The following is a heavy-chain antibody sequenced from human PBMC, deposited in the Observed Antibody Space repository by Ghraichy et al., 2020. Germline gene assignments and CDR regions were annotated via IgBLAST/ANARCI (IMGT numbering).Heavy chain of an antibody. J-gene: IGHJ1*01. CDR3: ARGGLIGRSWYSVN. CDR1: GFILSPFR. CDR2: IKEDETNK. Sequence: GGSLRLSCAASGFILSPFRMSWVRQAPGKGLEWVANIKEDETNKYYVDSVKGRFTISRDNAKSLLYLQMNSLRVEDTAVYFCARGGLIGRSWYSVNWGQGTMVTGSS. V-gene: IGHV3-7*01. D-gene: IGHD6-13*01.